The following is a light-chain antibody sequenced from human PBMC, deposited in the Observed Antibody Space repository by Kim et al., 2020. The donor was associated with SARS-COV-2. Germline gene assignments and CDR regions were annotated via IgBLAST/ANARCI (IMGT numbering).Light chain of an antibody. J-gene: IGLJ2*01. CDR2: DVG. V-gene: IGLV2-14*03. CDR3: SSYTTSTALVL. Sequence: QSALTQPASVSGSPGQSITISCTGTSSDIGRYNYVSWYQQHPGKAPKLIIYDVGSRPSGISSRFSGSKSGNTASLTISGLQAEDESEYFCSSYTTSTALVLFGGGTQLTVL. CDR1: SSDIGRYNY.